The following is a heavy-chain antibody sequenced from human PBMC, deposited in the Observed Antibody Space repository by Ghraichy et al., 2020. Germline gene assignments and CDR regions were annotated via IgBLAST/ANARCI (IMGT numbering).Heavy chain of an antibody. CDR2: INHSGST. J-gene: IGHJ4*02. Sequence: SETLSLTCAVYGGSFSGYYWSWIRQPPGKGLEWIGEINHSGSTNYNPSLKSRVTISVDTSKNQFSLKLSSVTAADTAVYYYARDLYYDILSGYWSQGTLVTVAS. CDR1: GGSFSGYY. V-gene: IGHV4-34*01. D-gene: IGHD3-9*01. CDR3: ARDLYYDILSGY.